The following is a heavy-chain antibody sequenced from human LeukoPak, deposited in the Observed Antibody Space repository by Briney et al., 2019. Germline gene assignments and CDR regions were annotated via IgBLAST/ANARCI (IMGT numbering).Heavy chain of an antibody. CDR3: ARDGYYYDSSGWEDWFDP. D-gene: IGHD3-22*01. Sequence: PSETLSLTCTVSGGSISSYYWSWIRQRAGKGLEWIGRIYTSGSTNYNPSLKSRVTMSVDTSKNQFSLKLSSVTAADTAVYYCARDGYYYDSSGWEDWFDPWGQGTLVTVSS. CDR2: IYTSGST. CDR1: GGSISSYY. V-gene: IGHV4-4*07. J-gene: IGHJ5*02.